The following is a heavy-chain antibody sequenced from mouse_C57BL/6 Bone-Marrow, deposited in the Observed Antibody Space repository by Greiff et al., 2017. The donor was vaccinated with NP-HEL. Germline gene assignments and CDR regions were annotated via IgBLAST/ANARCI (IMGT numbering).Heavy chain of an antibody. V-gene: IGHV14-3*01. J-gene: IGHJ2*01. D-gene: IGHD1-1*01. Sequence: EVQLHQSVAELVRPGASVKLSCTASGFNIKNTYMHWVKQRPEQGLEWIGRIDPANGNTKYAPKFQGKATITADNSSNTAYLQLSSLTSEDTAIYYCARRYYYGSSYFDYWGQGTTLTVSS. CDR1: GFNIKNTY. CDR3: ARRYYYGSSYFDY. CDR2: IDPANGNT.